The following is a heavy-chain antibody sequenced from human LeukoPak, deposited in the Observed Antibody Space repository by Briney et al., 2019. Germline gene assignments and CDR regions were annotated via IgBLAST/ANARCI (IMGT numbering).Heavy chain of an antibody. Sequence: SETLSLTCTVSGDSISSSRDYWAWIRQPPGKGLQWIGSIHSSGSTFYNPSLKSRLTISVDTSKNQFSLKLSSVTAADTAVYYCARVADDSSGSHFDYWGQGTLVTVSS. D-gene: IGHD3-22*01. CDR3: ARVADDSSGSHFDY. CDR1: GDSISSSRDY. V-gene: IGHV4-39*07. J-gene: IGHJ4*02. CDR2: IHSSGST.